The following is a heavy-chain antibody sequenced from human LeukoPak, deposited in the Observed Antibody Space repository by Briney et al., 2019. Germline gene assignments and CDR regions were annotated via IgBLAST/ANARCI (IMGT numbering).Heavy chain of an antibody. J-gene: IGHJ4*02. CDR3: AKTTWPAYFDY. Sequence: GGSLRLSCAASGFTFSSYWMHWVCQAPGKGLVWVSRINSDGSSTSYADSVKGRFTISIDNAKNTLYLQMNSLRAEDTAVYYCAKTTWPAYFDYWGQGTLVTVSS. CDR2: INSDGSST. CDR1: GFTFSSYW. D-gene: IGHD4-17*01. V-gene: IGHV3-74*01.